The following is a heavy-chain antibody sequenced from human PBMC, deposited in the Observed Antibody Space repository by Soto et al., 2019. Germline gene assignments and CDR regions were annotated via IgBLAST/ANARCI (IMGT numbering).Heavy chain of an antibody. J-gene: IGHJ6*02. D-gene: IGHD4-17*01. Sequence: ASVKVSCKASGYTLTSYGISWVRQAPGQGLEWMGWISAYNGNTNYAQKLQGRVTMTTDTSTSTAYMELRSLRSDDTAVYYCAREGRADYGVRPHYYYGMDVWGQGTTVTVSS. CDR2: ISAYNGNT. CDR1: GYTLTSYG. V-gene: IGHV1-18*01. CDR3: AREGRADYGVRPHYYYGMDV.